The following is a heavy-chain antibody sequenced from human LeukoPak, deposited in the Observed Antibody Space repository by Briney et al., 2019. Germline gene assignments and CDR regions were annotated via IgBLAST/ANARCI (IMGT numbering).Heavy chain of an antibody. CDR1: GYTFTGYY. CDR2: INPNGGTT. V-gene: IGHV1-2*02. Sequence: GASVKVSCKASGYTFTGYYMHWVRQAPGQGLEWMGWINPNGGTTNYAQKFQGRVTMTRDTSISTAYMELSSLRSEDTAVYYCATPHTRYYYYGMDVWGQGTTVTVSS. J-gene: IGHJ6*02. CDR3: ATPHTRYYYYGMDV.